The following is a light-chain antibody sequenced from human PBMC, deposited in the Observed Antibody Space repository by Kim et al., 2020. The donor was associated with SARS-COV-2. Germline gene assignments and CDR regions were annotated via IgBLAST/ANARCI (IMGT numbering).Light chain of an antibody. Sequence: YLGDRVSIPLPATEYIYTSLASYQQQPGKAPKLLISGASHLQPGVPPRFSASGSGTDFTLTISRLQPEDFATYYCQQLNTFPLTFGGGTKVDIK. CDR1: EYIYTS. CDR3: QQLNTFPLT. CDR2: GAS. V-gene: IGKV1-12*01. J-gene: IGKJ4*01.